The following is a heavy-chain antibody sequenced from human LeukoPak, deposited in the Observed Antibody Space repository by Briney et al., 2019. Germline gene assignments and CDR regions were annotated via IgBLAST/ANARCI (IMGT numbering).Heavy chain of an antibody. Sequence: PGGSLRLSCAASGLTFSRYRMQWVRQVPGAGLVWVAKIYTDGSTKGHADAVKGRFTSSRDNVQSTRYLQMNSLRVEDTAVYYCAKDIDQSYDVWGRGTVVTVSS. D-gene: IGHD2-15*01. V-gene: IGHV3-74*01. CDR3: AKDIDQSYDV. CDR2: IYTDGSTK. CDR1: GLTFSRYR. J-gene: IGHJ3*01.